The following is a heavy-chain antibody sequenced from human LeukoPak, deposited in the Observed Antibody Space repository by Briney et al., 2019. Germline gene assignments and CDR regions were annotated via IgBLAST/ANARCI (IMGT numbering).Heavy chain of an antibody. CDR1: GFTFRAYW. Sequence: GGSLRLSCGASGFTFRAYWMSRVRQAPGKGLEWVGNVNQDGSEIYYVDSVKGRFTISRDNAKNSLYLQMYSLRVEDTAVYYCARGRPDPHWGQGTLVTVSS. V-gene: IGHV3-7*03. CDR2: VNQDGSEI. J-gene: IGHJ4*02. CDR3: ARGRPDPH.